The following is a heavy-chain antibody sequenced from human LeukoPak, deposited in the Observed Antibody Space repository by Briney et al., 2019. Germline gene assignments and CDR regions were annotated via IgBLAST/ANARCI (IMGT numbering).Heavy chain of an antibody. V-gene: IGHV4-4*07. J-gene: IGHJ4*02. D-gene: IGHD3-22*01. CDR1: GGSISSYY. CDR2: IYTSGRT. Sequence: PSQSLSLTCTVSGGSISSYYWSWVRQPAGKGLEWIGRIYTSGRTNYNPSLKSRVTISADTSKNQFSLKLSSVTAADTAVYYCARDSSGYHDYWGQGTLVTVSS. CDR3: ARDSSGYHDY.